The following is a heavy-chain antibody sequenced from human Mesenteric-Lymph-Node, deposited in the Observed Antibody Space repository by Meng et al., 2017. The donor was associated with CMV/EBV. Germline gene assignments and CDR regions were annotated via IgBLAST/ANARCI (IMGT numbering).Heavy chain of an antibody. Sequence: SGDSISSGNWWSWVRRPPGKGLEWIGEIYHNGFTNYNPSLTSRVTMSIDKSRNQVSLNLRSVTAADTAVYYCARGRGSSWYYHLLEDYWGQGTLVTVSS. CDR1: GDSISSGNW. CDR3: ARGRGSSWYYHLLEDY. CDR2: IYHNGFT. D-gene: IGHD6-13*01. J-gene: IGHJ4*02. V-gene: IGHV4-4*02.